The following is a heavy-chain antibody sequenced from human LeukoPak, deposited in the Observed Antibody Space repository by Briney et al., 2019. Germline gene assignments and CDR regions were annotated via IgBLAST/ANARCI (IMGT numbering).Heavy chain of an antibody. CDR3: ARTLKYSFGYYFDY. J-gene: IGHJ4*02. Sequence: SQTLSLTCAVSGGSISSGGYSWSWIRQPPGKGLEWIGYIFYSGSTNHNPSLKSRVTISEDTSKNQFSLKLSSVTAADTAVYYCARTLKYSFGYYFDYWGQGTLVTVSS. V-gene: IGHV4-61*08. CDR2: IFYSGST. CDR1: GGSISSGGYS. D-gene: IGHD5-18*01.